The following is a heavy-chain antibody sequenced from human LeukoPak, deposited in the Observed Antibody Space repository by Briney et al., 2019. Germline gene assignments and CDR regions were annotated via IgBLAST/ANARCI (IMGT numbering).Heavy chain of an antibody. J-gene: IGHJ4*02. CDR1: GFTFSSYG. CDR2: IWYDGSNK. V-gene: IGHV3-33*01. CDR3: ARTDRTVPFDY. D-gene: IGHD4-17*01. Sequence: GGSLRLSCAASGFTFSSYGMHWVRQAPGKGLEWVAVIWYDGSNKYYADSVKGRFTISRDNSKNTLYLQMNSLRAEDTAAYYCARTDRTVPFDYWGQGTLVTVSS.